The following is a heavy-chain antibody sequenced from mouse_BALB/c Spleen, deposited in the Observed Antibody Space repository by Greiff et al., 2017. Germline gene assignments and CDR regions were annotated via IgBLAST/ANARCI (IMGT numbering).Heavy chain of an antibody. Sequence: EVQVVESGGGLVKPGGSLKLSCAASGFTFSSYAMSWVRQTPEKRLEWVASISSGGSTYYPDSVKGRFTISRDNARNILYLQMSSLRSEDTAMYYCARVEGEAWFAYWGQGTLVTVSA. CDR1: GFTFSSYA. CDR2: ISSGGST. J-gene: IGHJ3*01. CDR3: ARVEGEAWFAY. V-gene: IGHV5-6-5*01.